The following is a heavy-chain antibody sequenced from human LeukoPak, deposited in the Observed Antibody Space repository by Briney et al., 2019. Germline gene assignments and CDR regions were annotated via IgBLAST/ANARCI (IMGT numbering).Heavy chain of an antibody. V-gene: IGHV4-4*07. CDR3: ARGLSHSKDI. J-gene: IGHJ3*02. CDR1: GGSMSSYC. CDR2: VYTSGNT. Sequence: SETLSLTCTVSGGSMSSYCWSWIRQPAGKGLEWIGRVYTSGNTNYNPSLKSRVTMSVDTSKNQFSLKLTSVTAADTAVYYCARGLSHSKDIWGQGTMVTVSS.